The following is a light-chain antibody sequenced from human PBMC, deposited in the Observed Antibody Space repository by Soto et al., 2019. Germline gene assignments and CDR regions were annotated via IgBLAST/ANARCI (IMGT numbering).Light chain of an antibody. CDR1: QDIRND. Sequence: AIQMTQSPSSLSASVGDRVTITCRASQDIRNDLGWYQEKVGQAPKLLIYAASNLQSGVPSRFSGSGSGTDFTLTISSLQPEDFATYCCLQDYNYPWTFGQGTKVEI. CDR2: AAS. V-gene: IGKV1-6*01. J-gene: IGKJ1*01. CDR3: LQDYNYPWT.